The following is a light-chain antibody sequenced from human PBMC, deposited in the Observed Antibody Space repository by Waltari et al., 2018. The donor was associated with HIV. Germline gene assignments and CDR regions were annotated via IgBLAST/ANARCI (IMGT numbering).Light chain of an antibody. CDR2: EVS. CDR3: SSYTSSSTPHVV. Sequence: QSALTQPASVSGSPGQSITISCTGTSSDVGGYNYVSWYQQPPGKAPKLMISEVSNRPSGVSNRFSGSKSGNTASLTISGLQAEDEADYYCSSYTSSSTPHVVFGGGTKLTVL. CDR1: SSDVGGYNY. V-gene: IGLV2-14*01. J-gene: IGLJ2*01.